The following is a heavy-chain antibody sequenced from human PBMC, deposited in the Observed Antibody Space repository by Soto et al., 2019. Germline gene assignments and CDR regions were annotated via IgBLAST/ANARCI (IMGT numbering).Heavy chain of an antibody. CDR2: IIPIFGTA. CDR3: ARGARFLEWLSFEH. CDR1: GDTFNKYA. J-gene: IGHJ4*02. D-gene: IGHD3-3*01. Sequence: QVQLEQSGAEVKTLGSSVKVSCKASGDTFNKYAISWVRQAPGQGLEWMGGIIPIFGTANYAPQFQDRVTITADEATSTAYIELTRRKSDDPGVYFCARGARFLEWLSFEHWGQRPLVTVSS. V-gene: IGHV1-69*12.